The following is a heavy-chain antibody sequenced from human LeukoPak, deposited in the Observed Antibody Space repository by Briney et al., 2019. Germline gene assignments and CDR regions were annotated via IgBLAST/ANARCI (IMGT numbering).Heavy chain of an antibody. CDR3: ARVDSSGWYTDGY. CDR1: GYTFTGYY. CDR2: INPNSGGT. Sequence: ASVKVSCKASGYTFTGYYMHWVRQAPGQGLEWMGWINPNSGGTNYAQKFQGRVTMTRDTSISTAYMELRSLRSDDTAVYYCARVDSSGWYTDGYWGQGTLVTVSS. V-gene: IGHV1-2*02. J-gene: IGHJ4*02. D-gene: IGHD6-19*01.